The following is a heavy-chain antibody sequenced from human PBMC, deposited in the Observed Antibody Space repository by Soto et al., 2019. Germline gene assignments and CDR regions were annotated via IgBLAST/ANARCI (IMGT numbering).Heavy chain of an antibody. CDR2: INHSGST. V-gene: IGHV4-34*01. CDR3: ARDRYSSSGADAFDI. J-gene: IGHJ3*02. Sequence: QVQLQQWGAGLLKPSETLSLTCAVYGGSFSGYYWSWIRQPPGKGLEWIGEINHSGSTNYNPSLKSRVTISVDTSKNQFSLKLSSVTAADTAVYYCARDRYSSSGADAFDIWGQGTMVTVSS. D-gene: IGHD6-13*01. CDR1: GGSFSGYY.